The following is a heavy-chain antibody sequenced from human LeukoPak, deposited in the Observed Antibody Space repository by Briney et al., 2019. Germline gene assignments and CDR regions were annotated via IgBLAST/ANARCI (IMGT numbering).Heavy chain of an antibody. J-gene: IGHJ5*02. D-gene: IGHD1-26*01. CDR3: AREQGWELLGQKASFDP. Sequence: SETLSLTCTVSGGSISSYYCSWIRQLAGKGLECIGRIYTSGSTNYNPSLKSRVTMSVDTSKNQFSLKLSSVTAADTAVYYCAREQGWELLGQKASFDPWGQGTLVTVSS. CDR2: IYTSGST. V-gene: IGHV4-4*07. CDR1: GGSISSYY.